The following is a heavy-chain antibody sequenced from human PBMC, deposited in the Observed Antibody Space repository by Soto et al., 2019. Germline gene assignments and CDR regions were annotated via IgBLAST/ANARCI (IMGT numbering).Heavy chain of an antibody. J-gene: IGHJ4*02. CDR1: GFTFSTYS. D-gene: IGHD3-10*01. CDR3: AREPYGSGSYYFDY. Sequence: PGGSLRLSCAASGFTFSTYSMNLVRQAAGKGLEWVSYISSSSTTIYYADSVKGRFTISRDNAKNSLYLQMNSLRDEDTAVYYCAREPYGSGSYYFDYWGQGTLVTVSS. V-gene: IGHV3-48*02. CDR2: ISSSSTTI.